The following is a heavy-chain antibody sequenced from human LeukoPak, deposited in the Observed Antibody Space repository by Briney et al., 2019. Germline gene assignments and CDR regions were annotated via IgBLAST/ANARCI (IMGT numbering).Heavy chain of an antibody. CDR1: GYTFTSYW. CDR2: IYPGDSDT. CDR3: ARLLFGSGSYSAHPLDC. V-gene: IGHV5-51*01. J-gene: IGHJ4*02. D-gene: IGHD3-10*01. Sequence: GESLKISCKGSGYTFTSYWIAWVRQMPGKGLEWMGIIYPGDSDTRYSPSFQGQVTISADKSISTAYLQWSSLKASDTATYYCARLLFGSGSYSAHPLDCWGQGTLVTVSS.